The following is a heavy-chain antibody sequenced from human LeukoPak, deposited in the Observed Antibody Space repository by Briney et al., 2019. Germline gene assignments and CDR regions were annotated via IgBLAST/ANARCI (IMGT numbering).Heavy chain of an antibody. V-gene: IGHV3-48*01. J-gene: IGHJ6*02. CDR3: VRDGNRGYDMDV. Sequence: PGGSLRLSCATSGFTLRYYQMNWVRQAPGKGLEWVSYINVVNGAIYYADPVKGRFTISGDIATNSVYLQMNSLRAEDTALYYCVRDGNRGYDMDVWGQGTAVTVSS. CDR1: GFTLRYYQ. D-gene: IGHD3-10*01. CDR2: INVVNGAI.